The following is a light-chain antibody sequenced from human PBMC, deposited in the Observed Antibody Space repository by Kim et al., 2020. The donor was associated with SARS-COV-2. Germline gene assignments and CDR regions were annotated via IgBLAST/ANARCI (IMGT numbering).Light chain of an antibody. J-gene: IGKJ2*02. CDR3: QQSYSTPSCT. CDR2: AAS. CDR1: QNINTF. Sequence: ASVGDRVTITCRASQNINTFLNWYQQKPGQAPRLLIYAASSLHSGVPSRFSGSGSGTAFTLTIASLQPEDIATYYCQQSYSTPSCTFGQGTKLEI. V-gene: IGKV1-39*01.